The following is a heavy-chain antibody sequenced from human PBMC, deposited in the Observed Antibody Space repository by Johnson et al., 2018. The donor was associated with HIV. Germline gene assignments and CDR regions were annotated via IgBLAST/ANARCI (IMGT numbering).Heavy chain of an antibody. CDR3: ARGPILEWLSGDGFDM. D-gene: IGHD3-3*01. CDR1: GFTFSSYA. V-gene: IGHV3-30-3*01. J-gene: IGHJ3*02. Sequence: QVLLVESGGGVVQPGRSLRLSCAASGFTFSSYAIHWVRQAPGKGLEWVAVISYDGSNKYYADSVKGRFTISIDNSKNTLHLQMNSLRVEDTAMYYCARGPILEWLSGDGFDMWGQGTMVTVYS. CDR2: ISYDGSNK.